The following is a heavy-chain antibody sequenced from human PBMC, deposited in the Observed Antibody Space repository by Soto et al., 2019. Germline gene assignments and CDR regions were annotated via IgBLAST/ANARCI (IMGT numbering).Heavy chain of an antibody. J-gene: IGHJ4*02. D-gene: IGHD6-19*01. V-gene: IGHV4-4*02. CDR2: IYHSGST. CDR3: ARIPWGSIAVAGGYFDY. CDR1: GGSISSSNW. Sequence: PSETLSLTCAVSGGSISSSNWWSWVRQPPGKGLEWIGEIYHSGSTNYNPSLKSRVTISVDKSKNQFSLKLSSVTAADTAVYYCARIPWGSIAVAGGYFDYWGQGTLVTVSS.